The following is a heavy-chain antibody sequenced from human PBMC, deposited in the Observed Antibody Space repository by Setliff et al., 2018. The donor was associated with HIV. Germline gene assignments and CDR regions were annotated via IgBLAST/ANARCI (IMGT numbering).Heavy chain of an antibody. CDR2: INHNGGT. D-gene: IGHD3-3*01. J-gene: IGHJ4*02. Sequence: SETLSLTCAVYGGSFTSYYWTGIRQAPGKDLEWIGEINHNGGTNYNPSLKSRVTISVDRSKNQFFLKLTSVTAADTAVYYCARGSYRGSGFFVRYFDFWGQGSLVTVSS. CDR3: ARGSYRGSGFFVRYFDF. V-gene: IGHV4-34*01. CDR1: GGSFTSYY.